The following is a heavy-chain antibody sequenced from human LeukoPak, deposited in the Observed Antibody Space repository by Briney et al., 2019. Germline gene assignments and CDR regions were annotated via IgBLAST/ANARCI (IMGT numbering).Heavy chain of an antibody. CDR3: ARVGSVAGSDYLDY. CDR2: SRNKAKSYTT. Sequence: RLLCGASGFTFNDHFLHGVPQAWAKGLVEVGRSRNKAKSYTTDYAASVKDRFTISTDDSQNSLYLQMTSLKTADTAVYSCARVGSVAGSDYLDYWGEGTLVTVSS. J-gene: IGHJ4*02. D-gene: IGHD6-19*01. CDR1: GFTFNDHF. V-gene: IGHV3-72*01.